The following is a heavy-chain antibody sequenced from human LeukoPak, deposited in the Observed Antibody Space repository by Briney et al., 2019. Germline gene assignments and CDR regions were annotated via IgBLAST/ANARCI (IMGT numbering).Heavy chain of an antibody. V-gene: IGHV1-69*05. J-gene: IGHJ5*02. D-gene: IGHD1-26*01. CDR2: IIPIFGTA. CDR3: ARDREDDSGSYPYNWFDP. CDR1: GGTFSSYA. Sequence: GASVKVSCKASGGTFSSYAISWVRQAPGQGLEWMGGIIPIFGTANYAQKFQGRVTITTDESTSTAYMELSSLRSEDTAVYYCARDREDDSGSYPYNWFDPWGQGTLVTVSS.